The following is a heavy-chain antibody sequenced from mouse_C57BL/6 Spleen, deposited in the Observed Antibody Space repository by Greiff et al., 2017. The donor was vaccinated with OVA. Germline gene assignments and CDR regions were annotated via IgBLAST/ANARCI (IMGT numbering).Heavy chain of an antibody. V-gene: IGHV5-17*01. Sequence: EVKVVESGGGLVKPGGSLKLSCAASGFTFSDYGMHWVRQAPEKGLEWVAYISSGSSTIYYADTVKGRFTISRDNAKNTLFLQMTSLRSEDTAMYYCASLGLDYWGQGTTLTVSS. D-gene: IGHD4-1*01. CDR1: GFTFSDYG. J-gene: IGHJ2*01. CDR2: ISSGSSTI. CDR3: ASLGLDY.